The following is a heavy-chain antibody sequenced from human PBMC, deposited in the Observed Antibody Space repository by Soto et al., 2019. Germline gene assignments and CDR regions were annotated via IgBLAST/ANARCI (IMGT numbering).Heavy chain of an antibody. D-gene: IGHD5-12*01. CDR3: AKEGWGYSGHVDV. J-gene: IGHJ6*02. CDR2: ISYDGSNK. CDR1: GFTFSSYG. V-gene: IGHV3-30*18. Sequence: GGSLRLSCAASGFTFSSYGMHWVRQAPGKGLEWVAVISYDGSNKYYADSVKGRCTISRDNSKNTLYLQMNSLRAEDTAVYYCAKEGWGYSGHVDVWGQGTTVTVSS.